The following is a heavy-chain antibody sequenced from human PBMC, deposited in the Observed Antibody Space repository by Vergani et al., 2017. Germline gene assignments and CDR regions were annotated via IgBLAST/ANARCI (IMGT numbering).Heavy chain of an antibody. V-gene: IGHV1-8*01. Sequence: QVQLVQSGAEVKKPGASVKVSCKASGYTFTSYDINWVRQATGQGLEWMGWMNPNSGNTGYAQKFQGRVPMTRNTSISTAYMELSSLRSEDTAVYYCARGWTNLDDVWSGNYPFNYYYYCMDVGGEGTAVAVSS. J-gene: IGHJ6*03. D-gene: IGHD3-3*01. CDR1: GYTFTSYD. CDR3: ARGWTNLDDVWSGNYPFNYYYYCMDV. CDR2: MNPNSGNT.